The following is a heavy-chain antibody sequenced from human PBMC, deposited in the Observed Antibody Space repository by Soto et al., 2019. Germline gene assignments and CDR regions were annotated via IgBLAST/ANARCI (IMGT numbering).Heavy chain of an antibody. J-gene: IGHJ3*02. Sequence: GGSLRLSCAASGFTFSSYWMSWVRQAPGKGLEWVANIKQDGSETYYVDSVKGRFTISRDNAKHSLYLQMNSLRAEDWAIYFWASDPLEARDAFDIWGQGTMVTVSS. CDR1: GFTFSSYW. D-gene: IGHD6-6*01. CDR2: IKQDGSET. V-gene: IGHV3-7*01. CDR3: ASDPLEARDAFDI.